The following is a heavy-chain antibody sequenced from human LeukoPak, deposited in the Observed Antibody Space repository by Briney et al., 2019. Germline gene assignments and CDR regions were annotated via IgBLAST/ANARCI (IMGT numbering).Heavy chain of an antibody. J-gene: IGHJ5*02. V-gene: IGHV3-33*01. Sequence: PGGSLRLSCAASGXTFSSFGVHWVRQAPGKGLEWVAVIWYDASNKYYADSVKGRFTISRDNSKNTLFLQMNSLRDDDTAVYYCVRGVGVSRFNYFDPWGQGTLVTVSS. CDR2: IWYDASNK. CDR1: GXTFSSFG. D-gene: IGHD6-13*01. CDR3: VRGVGVSRFNYFDP.